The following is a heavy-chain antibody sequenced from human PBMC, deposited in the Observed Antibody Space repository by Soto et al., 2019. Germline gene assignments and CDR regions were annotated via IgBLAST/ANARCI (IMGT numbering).Heavy chain of an antibody. Sequence: WETLSLTCSVSGRSITSYYWSWVRQPPGKGLEWIGYIYDNGITSQNPSLKSRVTMSADTSQNQFSLKLTSVTGADTAVYYCARTYDSNGYANEFDSWGQGILVTVSS. CDR1: GRSITSYY. V-gene: IGHV4-59*12. J-gene: IGHJ4*02. D-gene: IGHD3-22*01. CDR3: ARTYDSNGYANEFDS. CDR2: IYDNGIT.